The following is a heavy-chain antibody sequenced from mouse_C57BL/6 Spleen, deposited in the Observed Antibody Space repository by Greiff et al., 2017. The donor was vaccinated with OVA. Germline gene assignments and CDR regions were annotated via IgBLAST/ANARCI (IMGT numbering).Heavy chain of an antibody. CDR3: ARSYYSRGDAMDY. CDR1: GYAFSSSW. D-gene: IGHD2-5*01. J-gene: IGHJ4*01. CDR2: IYPGDGDT. V-gene: IGHV1-82*01. Sequence: VQVVESGPELVKPGASVKISCKASGYAFSSSWMNWVKQRPGKGLEWIGRIYPGDGDTNYNGKFKGKATLTADKSSSTAYMQLSSLTSEDSAVYFCARSYYSRGDAMDYWGQGTSVTVSS.